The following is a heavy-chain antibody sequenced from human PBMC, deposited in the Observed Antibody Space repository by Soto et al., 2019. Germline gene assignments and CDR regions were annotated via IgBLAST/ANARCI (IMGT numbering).Heavy chain of an antibody. CDR1: GFTFGSYS. CDR2: ISGRAGNT. V-gene: IGHV3-23*01. J-gene: IGHJ5*01. Sequence: LRLSCAASGFTFGSYSMTWVRQAPGKGLEWVSVISGRAGNTYYADSVKGRFSVSTDNSKNTLFLHMSSLRAEDTAVYYCAKDRYCSSTSCSSLDSWGQGTLVTVSS. D-gene: IGHD2-2*01. CDR3: AKDRYCSSTSCSSLDS.